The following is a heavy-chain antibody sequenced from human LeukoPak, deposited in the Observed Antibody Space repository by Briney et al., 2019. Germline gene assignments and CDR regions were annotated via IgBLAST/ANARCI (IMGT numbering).Heavy chain of an antibody. D-gene: IGHD3-22*01. CDR2: IFYSGHT. CDR1: GGSINTGTYY. Sequence: PSETLSLTCTVSGGSINTGTYYWGWIRQTPGKGLEWIASIFYSGHTYYNPSLQSRVTISLDTSKNQFSLKLRSVTAADTAVYHCRRTRYDSPGSWAQGTLVTVSS. V-gene: IGHV4-39*07. CDR3: RRTRYDSPGS. J-gene: IGHJ5*02.